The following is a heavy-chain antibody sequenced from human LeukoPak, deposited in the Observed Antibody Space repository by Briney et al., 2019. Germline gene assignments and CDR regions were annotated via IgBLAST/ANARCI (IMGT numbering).Heavy chain of an antibody. CDR3: ARSTGWLNGH. Sequence: SQTLSLTCAISGDGVSSTSAAWNWIRQSPSRGLEWLGRTYYRSKWYNDYAVSVKSRITINPDTFKNQFSLQLNSVTPEDSAVYYCARSTGWLNGHWGQGTLVTVSS. CDR1: GDGVSSTSAA. J-gene: IGHJ4*02. CDR2: TYYRSKWYN. V-gene: IGHV6-1*01. D-gene: IGHD2-8*02.